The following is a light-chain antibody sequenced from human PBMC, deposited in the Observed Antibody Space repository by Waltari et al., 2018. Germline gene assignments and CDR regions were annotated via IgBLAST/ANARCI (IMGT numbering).Light chain of an antibody. CDR2: GAS. J-gene: IGKJ3*01. CDR3: QQYGSSPFT. Sequence: EIVLTQSPGTLSLSPGERANLSCRASQSVSSSSLAWYQQKPGQAPRLLIYGASSRATGIPDRFSGSGSGTDFTLTISRLEPEDFAVYYCQQYGSSPFTFGPGTKVDIK. CDR1: QSVSSSS. V-gene: IGKV3-20*01.